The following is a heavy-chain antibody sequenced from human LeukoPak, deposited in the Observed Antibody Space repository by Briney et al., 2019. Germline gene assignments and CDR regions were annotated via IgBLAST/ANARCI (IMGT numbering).Heavy chain of an antibody. Sequence: AASVKVSCKASGYTFTSYGISWVRQAPGQGLEWMGWISAYNGNTNYAQKLQGRVTMTTDTSTSTAYMELRSLRSDDTAVYYCARERGPYYVGNSNWFDPGGQETWSPSPQ. CDR1: GYTFTSYG. D-gene: IGHD4-23*01. V-gene: IGHV1-18*01. J-gene: IGHJ5*02. CDR2: ISAYNGNT. CDR3: ARERGPYYVGNSNWFDP.